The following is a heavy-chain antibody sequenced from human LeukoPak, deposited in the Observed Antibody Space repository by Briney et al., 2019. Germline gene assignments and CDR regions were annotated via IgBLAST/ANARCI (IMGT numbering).Heavy chain of an antibody. CDR2: MNPNNGIT. J-gene: IGHJ4*02. Sequence: ASVKVSCEASGYTFTNLDINWVRQATGQGLEWMGWMNPNNGITDHAQKFQGRVAMTRDTSTGTAYMELSSLTFEDTAVYYCARGIDAGVDFWGQGTLITVSS. CDR3: ARGIDAGVDF. D-gene: IGHD7-27*01. V-gene: IGHV1-8*01. CDR1: GYTFTNLD.